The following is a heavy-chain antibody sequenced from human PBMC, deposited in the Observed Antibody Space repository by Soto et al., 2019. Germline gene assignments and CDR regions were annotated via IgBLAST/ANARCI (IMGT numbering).Heavy chain of an antibody. CDR1: GGSISSGGYY. J-gene: IGHJ4*02. CDR2: IYYSGST. CDR3: AREQLWLHFDY. D-gene: IGHD5-18*01. V-gene: IGHV4-31*03. Sequence: PSETLSLTCTVSGGSISSGGYYWSWIRQHPGKGLEWIGYIYYSGSTYYNPSLKSRVTISVDTSKNQFSLKLSSVTAADTAVYSCAREQLWLHFDYWGQGTLVTVSS.